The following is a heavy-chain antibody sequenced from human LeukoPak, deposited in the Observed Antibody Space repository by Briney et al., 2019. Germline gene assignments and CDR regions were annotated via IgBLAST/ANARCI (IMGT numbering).Heavy chain of an antibody. D-gene: IGHD4-17*01. CDR3: AKDTMDTVTTSDYYYGMDV. Sequence: GGSLRLSCAASGFTFSSYGMHWVRQAPDKGLEWVAVISYDGSNKYYADSVKGRFTISRDNSKNTLYLQMNSLRAEDTAVYYCAKDTMDTVTTSDYYYGMDVWGQGTTVTVSS. J-gene: IGHJ6*02. CDR2: ISYDGSNK. CDR1: GFTFSSYG. V-gene: IGHV3-30*18.